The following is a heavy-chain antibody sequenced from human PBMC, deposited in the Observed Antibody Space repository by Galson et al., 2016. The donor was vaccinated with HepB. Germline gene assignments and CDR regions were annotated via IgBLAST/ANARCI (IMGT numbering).Heavy chain of an antibody. CDR1: GFSFNRYT. J-gene: IGHJ4*02. V-gene: IGHV3-48*01. Sequence: SLRLSCAASGFSFNRYTMNWVRRAPGKGLEWISHISSSSTTIYYADSVKGRFTISKDNSKNTVDLQMNSLRAEDTAVYYCARGLPNSGKNYGHGFYFDYWGQGTLVTVSS. CDR3: ARGLPNSGKNYGHGFYFDY. CDR2: ISSSSTTI. D-gene: IGHD1-26*01.